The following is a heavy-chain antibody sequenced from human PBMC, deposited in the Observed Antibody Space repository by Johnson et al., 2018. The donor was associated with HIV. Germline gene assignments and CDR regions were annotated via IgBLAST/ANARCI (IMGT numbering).Heavy chain of an antibody. V-gene: IGHV3-9*01. Sequence: QLVESGGGLVQPGRSLRLSCAASGFTFDDYAMHWVRQAPGKGLEWVSGISWNSGSIGYADSVKGRFTISRDNAKNSLYLQMNSLRAEDTALYYCAKDIGVRDSSGLALDAFDIWGQGTMVTVSS. CDR1: GFTFDDYA. D-gene: IGHD3-22*01. CDR3: AKDIGVRDSSGLALDAFDI. J-gene: IGHJ3*02. CDR2: ISWNSGSI.